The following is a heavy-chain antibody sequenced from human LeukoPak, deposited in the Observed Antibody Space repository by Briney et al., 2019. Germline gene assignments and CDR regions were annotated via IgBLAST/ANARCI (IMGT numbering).Heavy chain of an antibody. CDR2: IYYSGST. CDR3: ARRMWFGELYYFDY. J-gene: IGHJ4*02. CDR1: GGSISSSSYY. D-gene: IGHD3-10*01. V-gene: IGHV4-39*01. Sequence: KPSETLSLTCTVSGGSISSSSYYWGWIRQPPGKGLEWIGSIYYSGSTYYNPSLKSRVTISVDTSKNQFSLKLSSVTAADMAVYYCARRMWFGELYYFDYWGQGTLVTVSS.